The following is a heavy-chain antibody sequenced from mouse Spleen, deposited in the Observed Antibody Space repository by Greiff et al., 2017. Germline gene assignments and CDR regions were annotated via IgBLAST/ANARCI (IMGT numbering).Heavy chain of an antibody. J-gene: IGHJ2*01. D-gene: IGHD1-1*01. V-gene: IGHV3-6*01. CDR3: ARITTVVPYFDY. Sequence: EVKLVESGPGLVKPSQSLSLTCSVTGYSITSGYYWNWIRQFPGNKLEWMGYISYDGSNNYNPSLKNRISITRDTSKNQFFLKLNSVTTEDTATYYCARITTVVPYFDYWGQGTTLTVSS. CDR2: ISYDGSN. CDR1: GYSITSGYY.